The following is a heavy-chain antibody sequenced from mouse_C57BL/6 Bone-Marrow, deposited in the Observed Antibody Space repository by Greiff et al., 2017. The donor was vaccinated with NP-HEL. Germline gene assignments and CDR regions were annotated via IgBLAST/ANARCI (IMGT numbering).Heavy chain of an antibody. CDR3: TGDYDYDGAWFAY. V-gene: IGHV6-3*01. Sequence: EVQGVESGGGLVQPGGSMKLSCVASGFTFSNYWMNWVRQSPEKGLEWVAQFRLKSDNYATHYAESVKGRFTISRGDSKSSVYQQMNNLRAEDTGIYYCTGDYDYDGAWFAYWGQGTLVTVSA. J-gene: IGHJ3*01. CDR2: FRLKSDNYAT. CDR1: GFTFSNYW. D-gene: IGHD2-4*01.